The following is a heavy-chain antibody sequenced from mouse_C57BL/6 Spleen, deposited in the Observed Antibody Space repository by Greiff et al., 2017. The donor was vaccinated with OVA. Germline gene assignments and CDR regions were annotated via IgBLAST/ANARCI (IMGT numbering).Heavy chain of an antibody. CDR3: AIWGTTVVEGPFDY. CDR2: IHPSDSDT. D-gene: IGHD1-1*01. CDR1: GYTFTSYW. V-gene: IGHV1-74*01. Sequence: QVQLKQPGAELVKPGASVKVSCKASGYTFTSYWMHWVKQRPGQGLEWIGRIHPSDSDTNYNQKFKGKATLTVDKSSSTAYMQLSSLTSEDSAVYYCAIWGTTVVEGPFDYWGQGTTLTVSS. J-gene: IGHJ2*01.